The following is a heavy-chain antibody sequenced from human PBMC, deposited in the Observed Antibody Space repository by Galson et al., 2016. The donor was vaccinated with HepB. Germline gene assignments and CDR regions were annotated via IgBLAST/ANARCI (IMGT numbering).Heavy chain of an antibody. V-gene: IGHV3-74*01. CDR1: GFTFSSYW. Sequence: SLRLSCAASGFTFSSYWMHWVRQAPGKGLVWVSRIKSDGTNTSYADSVKGRFTISRDNDKNTLYLQMNSLRAEDTAVYYWARVWAYCGGDCYSSGFSPWGQGTLVTVSS. CDR2: IKSDGTNT. D-gene: IGHD2-21*02. CDR3: ARVWAYCGGDCYSSGFSP. J-gene: IGHJ5*02.